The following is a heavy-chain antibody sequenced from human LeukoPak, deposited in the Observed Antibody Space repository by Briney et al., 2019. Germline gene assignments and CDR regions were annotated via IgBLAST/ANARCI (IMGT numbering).Heavy chain of an antibody. V-gene: IGHV1-8*01. Sequence: ASVKVSCKASGYTFTSYDINWVRQATGQGLDWMGWMNPNSGNTGYSQKLQGRVTMTTDTSTSTAYMELRSLRSDDTAVYYCARDAPTVTTDPTRFWGQGTLVTVSS. CDR2: MNPNSGNT. D-gene: IGHD4-17*01. CDR1: GYTFTSYD. CDR3: ARDAPTVTTDPTRF. J-gene: IGHJ4*02.